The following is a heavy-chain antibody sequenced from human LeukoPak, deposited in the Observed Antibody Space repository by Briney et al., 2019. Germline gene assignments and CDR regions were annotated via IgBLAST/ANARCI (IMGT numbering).Heavy chain of an antibody. Sequence: SVKVSCKASGFTFTSSAMQWVRQARGQRLEWIGWIVVGSGNTNYAQKFQERVPITRDMSTSTAYVELSSLRSEDTAVYYCAADPSSIVGATYYYGMDVWGQGTTVTVSS. V-gene: IGHV1-58*02. CDR2: IVVGSGNT. CDR1: GFTFTSSA. D-gene: IGHD1-26*01. CDR3: AADPSSIVGATYYYGMDV. J-gene: IGHJ6*02.